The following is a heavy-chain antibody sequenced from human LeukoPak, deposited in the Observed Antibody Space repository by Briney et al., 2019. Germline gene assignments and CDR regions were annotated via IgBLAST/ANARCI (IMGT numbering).Heavy chain of an antibody. Sequence: GASVKVSCKASGGSFSSYAITWVRQAPGQGLEWVGGLIPIFGTTNYAQRFQGRVTITTDESRSTAYMELSSLRSEDTAVYYCARGSPSIAARRYYVYYLDVWGKGTTVTVSS. J-gene: IGHJ6*03. CDR3: ARGSPSIAARRYYVYYLDV. D-gene: IGHD6-6*01. CDR1: GGSFSSYA. CDR2: LIPIFGTT. V-gene: IGHV1-69*05.